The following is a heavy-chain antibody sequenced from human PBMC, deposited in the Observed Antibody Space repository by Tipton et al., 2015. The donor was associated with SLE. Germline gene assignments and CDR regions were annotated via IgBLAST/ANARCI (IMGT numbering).Heavy chain of an antibody. Sequence: LRLSCTVSGGSISSHYWCWIRQPPGKGLEWIGYIYYSGSTNYNPSLKSRVTISVDTSKNQFSLKLSSVTAADTAVYYCARDLKTTVTTFAFDIWGQGTMVTVSS. CDR3: ARDLKTTVTTFAFDI. CDR1: GGSISSHY. CDR2: IYYSGST. D-gene: IGHD4-17*01. J-gene: IGHJ3*02. V-gene: IGHV4-59*11.